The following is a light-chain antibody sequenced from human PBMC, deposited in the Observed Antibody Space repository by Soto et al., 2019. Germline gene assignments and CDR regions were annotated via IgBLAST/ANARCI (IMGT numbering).Light chain of an antibody. V-gene: IGLV1-44*01. CDR1: GSSIGTNT. J-gene: IGLJ2*01. CDR3: AAWDGSLNNVL. Sequence: QAVVTQPPSASGTPGQRVTSSCSGSGSSIGTNTVNWYRQLPGTAPKLLIYGDNQRPSGVPDRFSGSKSGTSASLAISGLQSEDEAEYYCAAWDGSLNNVLFGGGTKLTVL. CDR2: GDN.